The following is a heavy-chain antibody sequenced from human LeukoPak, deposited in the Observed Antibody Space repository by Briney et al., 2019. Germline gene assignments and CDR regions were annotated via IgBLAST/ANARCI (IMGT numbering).Heavy chain of an antibody. V-gene: IGHV3-53*01. J-gene: IGHJ6*02. CDR1: GFTVSSNY. CDR2: IYSGGST. Sequence: GGSLRLSCAASGFTVSSNYMSWVRQAPGKELEWVSVIYSGGSTYYADSVKGRFTISRDNSKNTLYLQMNSLRAEDTAVYYCARFIPGYSGYDFDYGMDVWGQGTTVTVSS. D-gene: IGHD5-12*01. CDR3: ARFIPGYSGYDFDYGMDV.